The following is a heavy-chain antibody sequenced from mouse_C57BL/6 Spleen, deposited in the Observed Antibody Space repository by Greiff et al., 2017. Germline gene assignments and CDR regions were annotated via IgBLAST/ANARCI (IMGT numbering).Heavy chain of an antibody. V-gene: IGHV1-82*01. CDR2: IYPGDGDT. Sequence: QVQLQQSGPELVKPGASVKISCKASGYAFSSSWMNWVKQRPGKGLEWIGRIYPGDGDTNYNGKFKGKATLTADKSSSTAYMQLSSLTSEDSAVYFCARSMMVTKDGVFDYWGQGTTLTVSS. CDR1: GYAFSSSW. CDR3: ARSMMVTKDGVFDY. D-gene: IGHD2-3*01. J-gene: IGHJ2*01.